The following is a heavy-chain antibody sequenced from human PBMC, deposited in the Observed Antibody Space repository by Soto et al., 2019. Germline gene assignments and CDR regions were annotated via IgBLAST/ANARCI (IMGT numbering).Heavy chain of an antibody. V-gene: IGHV4-34*01. CDR1: GGSFSGYY. J-gene: IGHJ6*02. CDR2: INHSGST. Sequence: SETLSLTCAVYGGSFSGYYWSWIRQPPGKGLEWIGEINHSGSTNYNPSLKSRVTISVDTSKNQFSLKLSSVTAADTAVYYCARSGLNSIAARPYYYGMDVWGQGTTVTVSS. CDR3: ARSGLNSIAARPYYYGMDV. D-gene: IGHD6-6*01.